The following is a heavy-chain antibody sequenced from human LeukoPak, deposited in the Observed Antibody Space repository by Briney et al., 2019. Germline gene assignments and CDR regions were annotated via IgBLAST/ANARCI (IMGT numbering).Heavy chain of an antibody. CDR2: INPNSGGT. V-gene: IGHV1-2*02. D-gene: IGHD4-17*01. CDR1: GYSFTGYY. CDR3: ARDDYCDCYTY. J-gene: IGHJ4*02. Sequence: ASVKVSCKASGYSFTGYYIHWVRQAPGQGLEWMGWINPNSGGTNYAQKFQGRVTMTRDTSISTAYMELRRLKSDDTAVYYCARDDYCDCYTYWGQGTLVTVSS.